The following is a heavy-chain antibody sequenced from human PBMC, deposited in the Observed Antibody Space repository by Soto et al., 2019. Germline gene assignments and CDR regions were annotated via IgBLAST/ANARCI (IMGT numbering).Heavy chain of an antibody. J-gene: IGHJ5*02. Sequence: SVKVSCKASGGTFSSYAISWVRQAPGQGLEWMGGIIPIFGTANYAQKFQGRVTITADESTSTAYMELSSLRSEDTAVYYCARDYSSSSWFDPWGQGTLVTVSS. D-gene: IGHD6-6*01. CDR3: ARDYSSSSWFDP. CDR2: IIPIFGTA. V-gene: IGHV1-69*13. CDR1: GGTFSSYA.